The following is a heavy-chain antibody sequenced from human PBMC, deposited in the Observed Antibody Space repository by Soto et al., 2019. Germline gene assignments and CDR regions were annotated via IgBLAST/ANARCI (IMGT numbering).Heavy chain of an antibody. CDR3: ARDSRYCGGDCYSFTGWFDP. D-gene: IGHD2-21*02. V-gene: IGHV3-30-3*01. CDR2: ISYDGSNK. CDR1: GFTFSSYA. Sequence: QVQLVESGGGVVQPGRSLRLSCAASGFTFSSYAMHWVRQAPGKGLEWVAVISYDGSNKYYADSVKGRFTISRDNSKNTLYLQMNSLRAEDTAVYYCARDSRYCGGDCYSFTGWFDPWGQGTLVTVSS. J-gene: IGHJ5*02.